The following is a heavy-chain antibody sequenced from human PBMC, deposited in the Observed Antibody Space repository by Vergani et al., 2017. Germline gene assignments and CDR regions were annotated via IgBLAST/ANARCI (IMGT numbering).Heavy chain of an antibody. D-gene: IGHD3-9*01. V-gene: IGHV3-30*18. CDR3: AKEGYYDILTGPYYFDY. CDR2: ISYDGSNK. Sequence: QVQLVESGGGVVQPGRSLRLSCAASGFTFSSYGMHWVRQAPGKGLEWVAVISYDGSNKYYADSVKGRFTISRDNSTNTLYLQMNSLRAEDTAVYYCAKEGYYDILTGPYYFDYWGQGTLVTVSS. J-gene: IGHJ4*02. CDR1: GFTFSSYG.